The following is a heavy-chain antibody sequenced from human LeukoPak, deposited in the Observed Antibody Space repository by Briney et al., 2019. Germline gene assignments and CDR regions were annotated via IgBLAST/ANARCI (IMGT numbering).Heavy chain of an antibody. D-gene: IGHD1-20*01. CDR1: GFTFSTYS. V-gene: IGHV3-48*02. CDR3: ARDRNWAFDI. CDR2: ISSSSSII. J-gene: IGHJ3*02. Sequence: PGGSLRLSCAVSGFTFSTYSINWVRQAPGKGLEWVSYISSSSSIISYADSVKGRFTISTDNAKNSLYLQMNGLRDEDTAVYYCARDRNWAFDIWGQGTMVTVSS.